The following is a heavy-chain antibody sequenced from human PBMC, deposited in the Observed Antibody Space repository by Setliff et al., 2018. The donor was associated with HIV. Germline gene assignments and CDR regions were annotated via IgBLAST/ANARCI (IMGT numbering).Heavy chain of an antibody. D-gene: IGHD5-18*01. J-gene: IGHJ6*03. CDR1: GFTFSIYA. V-gene: IGHV3-23*01. CDR2: ISGSGGST. Sequence: GESLKISCAASGFTFSIYAISWVRQAPGKGLEWVSAISGSGGSTYYADSVKGRFTISRDNSKNTLYLQMNSLRVEDTAVYYCAKPGGRGYSYGPDTYYYYTDVWGKGTTVTVSS. CDR3: AKPGGRGYSYGPDTYYYYTDV.